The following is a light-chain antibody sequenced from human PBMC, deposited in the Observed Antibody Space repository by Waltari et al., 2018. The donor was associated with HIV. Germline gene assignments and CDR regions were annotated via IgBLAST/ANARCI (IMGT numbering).Light chain of an antibody. Sequence: IQMTQSPPSLSASISDSVTITVRASQNIGSYLNVLQQRSGKALKLLLYAASPIVSAVTSSFSGSGSATDLTLTINSLQDEDFETYYRQQSYTTPRTFGQGTKLETK. J-gene: IGKJ2*01. V-gene: IGKV1-39*01. CDR2: AAS. CDR3: QQSYTTPRT. CDR1: QNIGSY.